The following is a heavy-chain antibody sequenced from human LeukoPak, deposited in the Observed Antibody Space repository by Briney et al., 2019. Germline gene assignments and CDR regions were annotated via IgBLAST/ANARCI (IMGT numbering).Heavy chain of an antibody. Sequence: GGSLRLSCAASGFTFSDYYMSWIRQAPGQGLEWVSYISSSGSNIYYADSVKGRFTISRDNAKNSLYLQMNSLRAEDTAVYYCAREIDIAATIPHGDYWGQGTLVTVSS. CDR2: ISSSGSNI. D-gene: IGHD5-12*01. J-gene: IGHJ4*02. CDR1: GFTFSDYY. CDR3: AREIDIAATIPHGDY. V-gene: IGHV3-11*01.